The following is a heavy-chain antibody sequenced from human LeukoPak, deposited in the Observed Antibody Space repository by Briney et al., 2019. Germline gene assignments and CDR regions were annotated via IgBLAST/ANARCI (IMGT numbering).Heavy chain of an antibody. CDR1: GFTFSSYA. J-gene: IGHJ4*02. V-gene: IGHV3-23*01. D-gene: IGHD6-13*01. CDR3: ARGLAAAGNSFDS. Sequence: GGSLRLSCAASGFTFSSYAMSWVRQAPGKGLEWVSAISGSGGSTYYADSVKGRFTISRDNSKNTLYLQMNSLRDEDTAVYYCARGLAAAGNSFDSWGQGTLVTVSS. CDR2: ISGSGGST.